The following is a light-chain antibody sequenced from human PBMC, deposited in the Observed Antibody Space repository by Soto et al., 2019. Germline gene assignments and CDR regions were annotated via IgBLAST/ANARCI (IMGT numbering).Light chain of an antibody. V-gene: IGKV2-28*01. CDR1: QSLLHSNGYYY. J-gene: IGKJ2*01. Sequence: DIVMTQSPLSLPVTPGEPASISCRSSQSLLHSNGYYYLDWYLRKPGQSPQLLIYLGSNRASGVPDRFSGSGSGTDFTLKISRVEAEDVGVYYCMQALQTPYTFGQGTKLEIK. CDR3: MQALQTPYT. CDR2: LGS.